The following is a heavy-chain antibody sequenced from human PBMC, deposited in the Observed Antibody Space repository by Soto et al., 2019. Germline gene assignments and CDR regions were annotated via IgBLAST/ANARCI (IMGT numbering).Heavy chain of an antibody. CDR3: TTGGYFDWLMDPSPLDY. V-gene: IGHV3-15*07. CDR1: GFTFSNAW. J-gene: IGHJ4*02. Sequence: GGSLRLSCAASGFTFSNAWMNWVRQAPGKGLEWVGRIKSKTDGGTTDYAAPVKGRFTISRDDSKNTLYLQMNSLKTEDTAVYYCTTGGYFDWLMDPSPLDYWGQGTLVTVSS. D-gene: IGHD3-9*01. CDR2: IKSKTDGGTT.